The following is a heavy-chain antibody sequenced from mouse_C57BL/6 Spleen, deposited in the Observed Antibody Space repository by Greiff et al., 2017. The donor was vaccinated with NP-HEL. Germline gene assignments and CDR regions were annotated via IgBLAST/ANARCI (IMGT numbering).Heavy chain of an antibody. D-gene: IGHD2-5*01. Sequence: EVQRVESGGGLVKPGGSLKLSCAASGFTFSDYGMHWVRQAPEKGLEWVAYISSGSSTIYYADTVKDRFTISRDNAKNTLFLQMTSLRSEDTAMYYCARWDYSNFYAMDYWGQGTSVTVSS. V-gene: IGHV5-17*01. J-gene: IGHJ4*01. CDR3: ARWDYSNFYAMDY. CDR1: GFTFSDYG. CDR2: ISSGSSTI.